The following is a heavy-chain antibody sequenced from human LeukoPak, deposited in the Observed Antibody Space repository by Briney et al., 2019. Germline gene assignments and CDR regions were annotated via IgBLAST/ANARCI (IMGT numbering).Heavy chain of an antibody. D-gene: IGHD1-14*01. Sequence: GGSLRLSCAASGFTFSTYWMTWVRQAPRRGLEWVATIKQDGNEKYYVDSVKGRFTISRDNAKSSLSLQMSSLRGEDTAVYYCARGLTTYDYWGQGTLVTVSS. CDR3: ARGLTTYDY. V-gene: IGHV3-7*01. CDR1: GFTFSTYW. J-gene: IGHJ4*02. CDR2: IKQDGNEK.